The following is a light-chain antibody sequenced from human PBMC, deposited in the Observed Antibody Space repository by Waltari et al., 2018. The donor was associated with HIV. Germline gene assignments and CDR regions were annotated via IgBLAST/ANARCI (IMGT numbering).Light chain of an antibody. CDR1: QSLTAN. CDR2: GAS. CDR3: QQNIHWPPYT. J-gene: IGKJ2*01. Sequence: LTQSPATLSVSPGERVTLSCRASQSLTANLAWYQQRPGQAPRLLIYGASSRATDIPARFTGSGSGTDYTRTISSVQSEDSAVYYCQQNIHWPPYTFGQGTKL. V-gene: IGKV3-15*01.